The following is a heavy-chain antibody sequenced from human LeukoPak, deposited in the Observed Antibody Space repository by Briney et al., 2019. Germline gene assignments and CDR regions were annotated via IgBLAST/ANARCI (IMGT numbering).Heavy chain of an antibody. CDR2: ISSSSSTI. V-gene: IGHV3-48*01. CDR3: ASSGYSSGWRYYGMDV. Sequence: GGSLRLSCAASGFTFSSYSMNWVRQAPGKGLEWVSYISSSSSTIYYADSVKGRFTISRDNAKNSLYLQMNSPRAEDTAVYYCASSGYSSGWRYYGMDVWGQGTTVTVSS. D-gene: IGHD6-19*01. J-gene: IGHJ6*02. CDR1: GFTFSSYS.